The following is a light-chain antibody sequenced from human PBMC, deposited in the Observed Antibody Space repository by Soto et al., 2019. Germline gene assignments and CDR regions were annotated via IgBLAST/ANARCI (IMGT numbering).Light chain of an antibody. CDR2: DAS. J-gene: IGKJ5*01. CDR1: QSVGSN. CDR3: QQYNNWPYT. Sequence: SPATLSASPGERAPLSCRASQSVGSNLAWYQQKPGQAPRLLIYDASTRATGIPASFSGSGSGTEFTLTIRSLQSEDSAVYYSQQYNNWPYTFGQGTRLEIK. V-gene: IGKV3-15*01.